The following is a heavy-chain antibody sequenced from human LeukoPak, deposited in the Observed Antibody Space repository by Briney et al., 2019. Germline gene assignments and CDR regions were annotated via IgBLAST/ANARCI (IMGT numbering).Heavy chain of an antibody. CDR1: GFIIGSYA. V-gene: IGHV3-23*01. Sequence: GGSLRLSCAASGFIIGSYAMSWVRQAPGEGLEGVSHISEGYGPTYQPDFVKGRFTISRDNSKNMLFLQMNSLRVEDTAIYYCAKETSGYCDGGACYSFHYFDYWGQGILVTVSS. CDR3: AKETSGYCDGGACYSFHYFDY. D-gene: IGHD2-15*01. J-gene: IGHJ4*02. CDR2: ISEGYGPT.